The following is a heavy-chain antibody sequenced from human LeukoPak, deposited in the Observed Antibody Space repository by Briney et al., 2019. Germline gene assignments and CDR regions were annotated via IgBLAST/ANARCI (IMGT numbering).Heavy chain of an antibody. CDR3: ARFHGSSSTSDY. Sequence: SETLSLTCTVSGGSISTYYWSWIRQPPGERLEWIGYIYYSGSTNYNPSLKSRVTISVDTSKNLFSLKLTSLTDADTAVYYCARFHGSSSTSDYWGQGTLVTVSS. CDR1: GGSISTYY. CDR2: IYYSGST. D-gene: IGHD6-6*01. V-gene: IGHV4-59*12. J-gene: IGHJ4*02.